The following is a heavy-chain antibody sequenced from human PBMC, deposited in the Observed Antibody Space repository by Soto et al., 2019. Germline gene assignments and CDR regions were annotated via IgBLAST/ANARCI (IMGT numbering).Heavy chain of an antibody. V-gene: IGHV1-46*01. D-gene: IGHD2-2*01. CDR2: INPSGGST. CDR1: GSTFTSYY. J-gene: IGHJ6*02. Sequence: ASVKVSGKASGSTFTSYYMHWVRQAPGQGLEWMGIINPSGGSTSYAQKFQGRVTMTRDTSTSTVYMELSSLRSEDTAVYYCAALLRYCSSTSCRYGINVWRQGTTVTVSS. CDR3: AALLRYCSSTSCRYGINV.